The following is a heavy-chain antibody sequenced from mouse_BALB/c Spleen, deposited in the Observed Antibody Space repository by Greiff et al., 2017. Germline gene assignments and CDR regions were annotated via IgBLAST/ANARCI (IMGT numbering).Heavy chain of an antibody. J-gene: IGHJ3*01. V-gene: IGHV1-7*01. CDR1: GYTFTSYW. CDR3: ARRYYGSSYIFAY. D-gene: IGHD1-1*01. Sequence: VQLQQSGAELAKPGASVKMSCKASGYTFTSYWMHWVKQRPGQGLEWIGYINPSTGYTEYNQKFKDKATLTADKSSSTAYMQLSSLTSEDSAVYYCARRYYGSSYIFAYWGQGTLVTVSA. CDR2: INPSTGYT.